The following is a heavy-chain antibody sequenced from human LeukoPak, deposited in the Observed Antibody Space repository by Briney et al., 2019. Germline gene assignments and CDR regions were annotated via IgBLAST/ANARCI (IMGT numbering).Heavy chain of an antibody. CDR1: GFTFSSYA. Sequence: GGSLRLSCAASGFTFSSYAMHWVRQAPGKGLEWVAVISYDGSNKYYADSVKGRFTISRDNSKNTLFLQMNSLRAEDTAVYYCAREQLPPLGVYYYYYGMDVWGQGTTVTVSS. CDR2: ISYDGSNK. V-gene: IGHV3-30*04. CDR3: AREQLPPLGVYYYYYGMDV. D-gene: IGHD2-2*01. J-gene: IGHJ6*02.